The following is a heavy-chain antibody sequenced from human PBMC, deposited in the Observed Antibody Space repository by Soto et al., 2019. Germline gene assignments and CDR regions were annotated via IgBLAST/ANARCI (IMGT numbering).Heavy chain of an antibody. V-gene: IGHV4-34*01. CDR3: ARSAIGGGSCYDY. CDR1: GGSFSGYY. D-gene: IGHD2-15*01. J-gene: IGHJ4*02. Sequence: SETLSLTCAVYGGSFSGYYWSWIRQPPGKGLEWIGEINHSGSTNYNPSLKSRVTISVDTSKNQFSLKLSSVTAADTAVYYCARSAIGGGSCYDYWGQGTLVTVSS. CDR2: INHSGST.